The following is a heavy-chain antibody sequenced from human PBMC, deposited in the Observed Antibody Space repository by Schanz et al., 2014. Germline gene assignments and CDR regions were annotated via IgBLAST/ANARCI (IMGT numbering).Heavy chain of an antibody. CDR1: GLIFSNYV. Sequence: EVQLLESGGGLVQPGGSLKLSCAASGLIFSNYVMSWVRQAPGKGLEWVSYVSRSTPDIYYADSMKGRFTVSRDNAENALYLQMNSLRAEDTALYYCARDRRNADLDYWGQGTLVTVSS. J-gene: IGHJ4*02. CDR2: VSRSTPDI. V-gene: IGHV3-48*01. CDR3: ARDRRNADLDY. D-gene: IGHD1-1*01.